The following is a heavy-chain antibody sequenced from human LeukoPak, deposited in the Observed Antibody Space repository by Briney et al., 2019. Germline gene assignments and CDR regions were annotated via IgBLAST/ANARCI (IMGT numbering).Heavy chain of an antibody. V-gene: IGHV4-34*01. Sequence: PSETLSLTCAVYGGSFSGYYWSWIRQPPGKGLEWIGEINHSGSINYNPSLKSRVTISVDTSKNQFSLKLSSVTAADTAVYYCARGSNWNYIYYYYYMDVWGKGTTVTVSS. CDR1: GGSFSGYY. D-gene: IGHD1-7*01. J-gene: IGHJ6*03. CDR2: INHSGSI. CDR3: ARGSNWNYIYYYYYMDV.